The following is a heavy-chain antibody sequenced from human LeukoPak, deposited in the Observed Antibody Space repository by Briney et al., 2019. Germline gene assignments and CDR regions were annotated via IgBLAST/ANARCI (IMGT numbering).Heavy chain of an antibody. CDR2: VSSDGSID. J-gene: IGHJ5*02. CDR3: AREAMGTTFSAWFDP. CDR1: RFTFSNYG. D-gene: IGHD1-7*01. V-gene: IGHV3-30*03. Sequence: GSLRLSCAASRFTFSNYGMHWVRQAPGKGLEWLAVVSSDGSIDYYADSVRGRFTVSRDNSKNTMFLQFNTLRPEDTAVYYCAREAMGTTFSAWFDPWGQGTLVTVSS.